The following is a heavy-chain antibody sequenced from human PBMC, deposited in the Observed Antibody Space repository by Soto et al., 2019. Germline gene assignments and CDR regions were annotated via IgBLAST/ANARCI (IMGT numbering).Heavy chain of an antibody. Sequence: EVQLLESGGGLVQPGGSLRLSCGASGFTFSVYAMTWVRQAPGKGLEWVSAISGNGGSTYYADSVKGRFTISRDNSKSTLHLHMNSLRVEDTAVYYCAKDRTFGPPLVRFDSWGQGTLVTVSS. CDR2: ISGNGGST. CDR1: GFTFSVYA. V-gene: IGHV3-23*01. D-gene: IGHD6-6*01. CDR3: AKDRTFGPPLVRFDS. J-gene: IGHJ4*02.